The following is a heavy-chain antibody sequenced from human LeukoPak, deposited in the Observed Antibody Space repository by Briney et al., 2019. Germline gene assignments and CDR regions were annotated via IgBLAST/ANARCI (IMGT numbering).Heavy chain of an antibody. CDR3: ARDYGSGSYYLY. J-gene: IGHJ4*02. CDR2: INPNSGGT. V-gene: IGHV1-2*02. D-gene: IGHD3-10*01. CDR1: GYTFTGYY. Sequence: ASVKVSCEASGYTFTGYYMHWVRQAPGQGLEWMGWINPNSGGTNYAQKFQGRVTMTRDTSISTAYMELSGLRSDDTAVYYCARDYGSGSYYLYWGQGTLVTVSS.